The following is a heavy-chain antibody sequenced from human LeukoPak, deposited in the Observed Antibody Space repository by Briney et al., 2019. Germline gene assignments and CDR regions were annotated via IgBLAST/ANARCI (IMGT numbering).Heavy chain of an antibody. V-gene: IGHV3-23*01. D-gene: IGHD3-10*01. CDR3: AKRGVVIRVFLVGFHKEAYYFDS. CDR2: LSGSGGET. CDR1: GITLSNYG. Sequence: GGSLRLSCAVSGITLSNYGMSWVRQAPGKGLEWVAGLSGSGGETNYADSVQGRFTISRDSPKNTLYLQMNSLRAEDTAVYFCAKRGVVIRVFLVGFHKEAYYFDSWGQGALVTVSS. J-gene: IGHJ4*02.